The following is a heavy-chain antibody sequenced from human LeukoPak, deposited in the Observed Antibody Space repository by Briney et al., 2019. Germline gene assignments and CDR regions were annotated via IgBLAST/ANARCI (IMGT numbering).Heavy chain of an antibody. CDR3: ARKKEEIYDFWSGYPPYYMDV. J-gene: IGHJ6*03. Sequence: GGSLRLSCAASGFTFSDYYMSWIRQAPGKGLEGVSYISSSGSTIYYADSVKGRFTISRDNAKNSLYLQMNSLRAEDTAVYYCARKKEEIYDFWSGYPPYYMDVWGKGTTVTVSS. CDR1: GFTFSDYY. CDR2: ISSSGSTI. D-gene: IGHD3-3*01. V-gene: IGHV3-11*04.